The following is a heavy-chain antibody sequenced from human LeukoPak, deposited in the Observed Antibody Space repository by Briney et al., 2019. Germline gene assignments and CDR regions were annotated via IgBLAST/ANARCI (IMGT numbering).Heavy chain of an antibody. CDR3: ASFMTNYYYGMDV. Sequence: SETLSLTCTVSGGSIRSYYWSWIRQPAGKGLEWIGRIYTSGSTNYNPSLKSRVTMSVDTSKKQFSLKLSSVTAADTAVYYCASFMTNYYYGMDVWGQGTTVTVSS. V-gene: IGHV4-4*07. J-gene: IGHJ6*02. CDR2: IYTSGST. CDR1: GGSIRSYY. D-gene: IGHD3-16*01.